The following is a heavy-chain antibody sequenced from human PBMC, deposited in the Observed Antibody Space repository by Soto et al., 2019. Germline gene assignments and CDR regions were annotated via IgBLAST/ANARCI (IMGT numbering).Heavy chain of an antibody. CDR3: ARGSAGNYNSGTLID. CDR1: VFTFSTYA. J-gene: IGHJ4*02. V-gene: IGHV3-30-3*01. CDR2: ISYDGSNE. Sequence: PVGSLRLSCASSVFTFSTYAMHCVRHSPGKGLEWVAVISYDGSNEYYVDSVKGRFTISRDNSKNTLYLQMNSLREEDTAVYYCARGSAGNYNSGTLIDWGQGTLVTVSS. D-gene: IGHD3-10*01.